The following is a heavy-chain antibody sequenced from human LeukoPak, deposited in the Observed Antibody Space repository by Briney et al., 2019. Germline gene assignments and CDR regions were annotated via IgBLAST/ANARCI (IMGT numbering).Heavy chain of an antibody. D-gene: IGHD3-22*01. Sequence: ASVKVSWKASGYTFTSYDINWVRQATGQGLEWMGWMNPNSGNTGYAQKFQGRVTMTRNTSISTAYMELSSLRSEDTAVYYCARGPSLRYDSSGYYFGYWGQGTLVTVSS. J-gene: IGHJ4*02. CDR2: MNPNSGNT. V-gene: IGHV1-8*01. CDR1: GYTFTSYD. CDR3: ARGPSLRYDSSGYYFGY.